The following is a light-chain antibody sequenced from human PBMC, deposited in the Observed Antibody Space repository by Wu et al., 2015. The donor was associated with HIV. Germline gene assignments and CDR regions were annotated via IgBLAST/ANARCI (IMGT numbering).Light chain of an antibody. J-gene: IGKJ1*01. Sequence: DIQMTQSPSSLSASVGDRVTITCRTSQSITNYLNWYQQKPGKAPKLLIYAASSLQSGVPSRFSGSGSGTDFTLTISSLQPEDVATYYCQKYNTAPWTFGQGTKVGMK. V-gene: IGKV1-39*01. CDR3: QKYNTAPWT. CDR2: AAS. CDR1: QSITNY.